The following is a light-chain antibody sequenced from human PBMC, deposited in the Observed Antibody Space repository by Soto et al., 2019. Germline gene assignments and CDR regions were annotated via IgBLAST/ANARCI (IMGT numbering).Light chain of an antibody. CDR1: SSNIGAGYD. Sequence: QSVLTPPPSVSGAPGQRVTISCTGSSSNIGAGYDVHWYQQLPGTAPKLLIYGNSNRPSGVPDRFSGSKSCTSASLAITGLQAEDEADYYCQSYDSSLSGYVFGTGTKVTVL. CDR2: GNS. CDR3: QSYDSSLSGYV. V-gene: IGLV1-40*01. J-gene: IGLJ1*01.